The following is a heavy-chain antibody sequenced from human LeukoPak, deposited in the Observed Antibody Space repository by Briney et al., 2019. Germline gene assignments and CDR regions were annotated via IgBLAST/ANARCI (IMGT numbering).Heavy chain of an antibody. J-gene: IGHJ4*02. D-gene: IGHD6-25*01. CDR3: ARDPGGPYYFDY. CDR2: INSDGSST. V-gene: IGHV3-74*01. Sequence: GGSLRLSCAASGFTFSSYWMHWVRQAPGKGLVWVSRINSDGSSTSYADSVKGRFTISGDNAKNTLYLQMNSLRAEDTAVYYCARDPGGPYYFDYWGQGTLVTVSS. CDR1: GFTFSSYW.